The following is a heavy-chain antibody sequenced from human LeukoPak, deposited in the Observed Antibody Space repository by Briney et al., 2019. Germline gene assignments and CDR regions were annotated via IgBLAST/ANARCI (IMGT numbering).Heavy chain of an antibody. V-gene: IGHV4-34*01. Sequence: PSETLSLTCAVYGGSFSGYYWSWIRQPPGKGLEWIGEINHSGSTNYNPSLKSRVTISVDTSKNQSSLKLSSVTAADTAVYYCARGGNVLLWFGVNWFDPWGQGTLVTVSS. CDR1: GGSFSGYY. CDR2: INHSGST. D-gene: IGHD3-10*01. J-gene: IGHJ5*02. CDR3: ARGGNVLLWFGVNWFDP.